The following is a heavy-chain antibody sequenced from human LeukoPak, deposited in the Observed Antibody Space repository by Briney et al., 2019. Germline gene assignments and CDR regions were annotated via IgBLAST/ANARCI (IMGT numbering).Heavy chain of an antibody. CDR1: GYTFTGYY. D-gene: IGHD3-16*02. CDR3: ARTLRLGELSFFDY. CDR2: INPNSGGT. V-gene: IGHV1-2*02. J-gene: IGHJ4*02. Sequence: RASVKVSCKASGYTFTGYYMHWVRQAPGQGLEWMGWINPNSGGTNYAQKFQGRVTMTRDTSNSTAYMELSRLRSDDTAVYYCARTLRLGELSFFDYWGQGTLVTVSS.